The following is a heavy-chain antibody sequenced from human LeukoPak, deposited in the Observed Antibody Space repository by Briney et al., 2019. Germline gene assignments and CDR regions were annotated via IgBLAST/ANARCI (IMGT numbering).Heavy chain of an antibody. J-gene: IGHJ4*02. D-gene: IGHD3-3*01. V-gene: IGHV3-21*01. CDR1: GFTFSSYS. CDR2: ISSSSSYI. CDR3: ARPPSSDYDFWSGYYTFPLDY. Sequence: PGGSLRLSCAASGFTFSSYSMNWVRQAPGKGLEWVSSISSSSSYIYYADSVKGRFTISRDNAKNSLYLQMNSLRAEDTAVYYCARPPSSDYDFWSGYYTFPLDYWGQGTLVTVSS.